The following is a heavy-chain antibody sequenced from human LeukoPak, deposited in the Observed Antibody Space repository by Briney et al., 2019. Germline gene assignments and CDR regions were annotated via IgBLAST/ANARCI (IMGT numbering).Heavy chain of an antibody. D-gene: IGHD6-6*01. J-gene: IGHJ4*02. Sequence: GSLRLSCEVSGFTFSNYWMSWVRQAPGKGLEWVANIKQDGSQKYYVDSMKGRFTISRDNAKNSLYLQINSLRAEDTAVYYCARIGYSSSSTDYWGQGTLVTVSS. CDR2: IKQDGSQK. CDR3: ARIGYSSSSTDY. V-gene: IGHV3-7*01. CDR1: GFTFSNYW.